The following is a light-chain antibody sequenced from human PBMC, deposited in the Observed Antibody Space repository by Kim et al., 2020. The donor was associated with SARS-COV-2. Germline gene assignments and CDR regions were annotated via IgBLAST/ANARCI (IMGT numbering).Light chain of an antibody. V-gene: IGLV2-18*02. J-gene: IGLJ1*01. Sequence: GQSVTISCTGTSSDIGRYNRVSWYQQPPATDPKLMIYEVSNRPSGVPDRFSGSKSGNTASLTISGLQAEDEADYYCFSWASSNTYVFGTGTKVTVL. CDR3: FSWASSNTYV. CDR2: EVS. CDR1: SSDIGRYNR.